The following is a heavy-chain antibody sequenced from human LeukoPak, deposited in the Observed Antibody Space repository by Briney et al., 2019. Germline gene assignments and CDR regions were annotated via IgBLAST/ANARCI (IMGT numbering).Heavy chain of an antibody. V-gene: IGHV3-7*01. Sequence: PGGSLRLTCAASRFAFGNSWMSWVRQAPGKGLEWVAAIKTDGSKEYYVDSVRGRFTISRDNAKDSVFLQMNSLRADDTAVYFCARNSNFDTHDFWGQGTLVIVSS. CDR2: IKTDGSKE. CDR1: RFAFGNSW. CDR3: ARNSNFDTHDF. J-gene: IGHJ4*02. D-gene: IGHD3-22*01.